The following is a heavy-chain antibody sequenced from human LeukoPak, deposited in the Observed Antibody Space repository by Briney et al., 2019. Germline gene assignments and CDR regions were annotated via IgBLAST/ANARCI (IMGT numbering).Heavy chain of an antibody. D-gene: IGHD1-1*01. CDR2: ISGSGSTI. CDR3: TRGAIPGYGDNWFWFGS. V-gene: IGHV3-48*02. Sequence: GGSLRLPCAASGFTFSSYAMSWVRQAPGKGLEWISYISGSGSTIYYTDSVKGRFTISRDNARNSVYLQMNTLRDEDAAVYYCTRGAIPGYGDNWFWFGSWGQGTLVSVSS. CDR1: GFTFSSYA. J-gene: IGHJ5*01.